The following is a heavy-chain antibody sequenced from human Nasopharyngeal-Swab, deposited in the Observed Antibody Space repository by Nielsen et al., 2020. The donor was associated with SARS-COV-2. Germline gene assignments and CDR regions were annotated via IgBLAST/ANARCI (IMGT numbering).Heavy chain of an antibody. CDR1: GYTFTSYA. J-gene: IGHJ6*03. V-gene: IGHV1-3*01. CDR3: ARQGDCSSISCTYYYYYYMDV. D-gene: IGHD2-2*01. Sequence: ASVKVSCKASGYTFTSYAMHWVRQAPGQRLEWMGWINAGNGNTKYSQKFQGRVTITRDTSASTAYMELSSLRSEDTAVYYCARQGDCSSISCTYYYYYYMDVWGKGTTVTVSS. CDR2: INAGNGNT.